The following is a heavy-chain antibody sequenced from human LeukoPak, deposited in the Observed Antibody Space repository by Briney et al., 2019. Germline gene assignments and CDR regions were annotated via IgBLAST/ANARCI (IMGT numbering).Heavy chain of an antibody. J-gene: IGHJ4*02. CDR1: GYSFTSYW. CDR3: ARGPIAYYDILTATYFDY. Sequence: GESLKISCKGSGYSFTSYWIGWVRQMPGKGLEWMGIIYPGDSDTRYSSSFQGQVTISADKSISIAYLQWSSLKASDTAMYYCARGPIAYYDILTATYFDYWGQGTLVTVSS. V-gene: IGHV5-51*01. CDR2: IYPGDSDT. D-gene: IGHD3-9*01.